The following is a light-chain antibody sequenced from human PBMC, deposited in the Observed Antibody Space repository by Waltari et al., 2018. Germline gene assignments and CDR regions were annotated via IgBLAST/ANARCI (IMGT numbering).Light chain of an antibody. J-gene: IGKJ2*01. V-gene: IGKV3-11*01. CDR2: DTS. CDR1: QSLTSY. Sequence: VLTQSPATLSLSPGEGATLSCRASQSLTSYLAWYQQKPGQAPRLLIYDTSNRATGIPARFSGSGSGTDFTLIISSLEPEDFGVYYCQQRSTFGQGTKREIK. CDR3: QQRST.